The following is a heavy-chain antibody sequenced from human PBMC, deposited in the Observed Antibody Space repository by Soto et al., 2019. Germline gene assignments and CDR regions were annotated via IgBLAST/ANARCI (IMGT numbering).Heavy chain of an antibody. CDR3: VKDLASGYSYGSELWY. V-gene: IGHV3-64D*08. J-gene: IGHJ4*02. CDR1: GFTFSSYA. Sequence: GGSLRLSCSASGFTFSSYAMHWVRQAPGKGLEYVSAISSNGGSTYYADSVKGRFTISRDNSKNTLYLQMSSLRAEDTAVYYCVKDLASGYSYGSELWYWGQGTLVTVSS. CDR2: ISSNGGST. D-gene: IGHD5-18*01.